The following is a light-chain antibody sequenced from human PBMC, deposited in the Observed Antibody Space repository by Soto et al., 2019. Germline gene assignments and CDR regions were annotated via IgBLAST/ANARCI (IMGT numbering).Light chain of an antibody. CDR2: GAS. CDR1: QSVDSN. Sequence: EIVMTQSPATLSVSPGDGATLSCRASQSVDSNLAWYQQKPGQTPRLLIYGASTRPTGIPARFSGSGSGTEFTLTISSLQSEDSAVYYCQQYNDWPLTVGGGTKVDIK. CDR3: QQYNDWPLT. J-gene: IGKJ4*01. V-gene: IGKV3D-15*01.